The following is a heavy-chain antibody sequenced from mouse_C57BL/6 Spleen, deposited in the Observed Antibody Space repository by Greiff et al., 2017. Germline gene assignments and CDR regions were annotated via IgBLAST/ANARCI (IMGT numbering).Heavy chain of an antibody. D-gene: IGHD1-1*01. J-gene: IGHJ1*03. Sequence: EVNVVESGGGLVKPGGSLKLSCAASGFTFSSYAMSWVRQTPEKRLEWVATISDGGSYTYYPDNVKGRFTISRDNAKNNLYLQMSHLKAEDTAMYYCARDYWDYYGSSYRWYFDVWGTGTTVTVSS. CDR2: ISDGGSYT. CDR1: GFTFSSYA. CDR3: ARDYWDYYGSSYRWYFDV. V-gene: IGHV5-4*01.